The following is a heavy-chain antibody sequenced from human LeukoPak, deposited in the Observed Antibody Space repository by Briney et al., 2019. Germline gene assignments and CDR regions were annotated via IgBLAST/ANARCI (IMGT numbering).Heavy chain of an antibody. V-gene: IGHV1-69*04. Sequence: GASVKVSCKASGGTFSSYAISWVRQAPGQGLEWMGRIIPIFGIANYAQEFQGRVTITADKSTSTAYMELSSLRSEDTAVYYCARAGSVPEYSSSPSSIYYYGMDVWGQGTTVTVSS. CDR2: IIPIFGIA. CDR1: GGTFSSYA. J-gene: IGHJ6*02. D-gene: IGHD6-6*01. CDR3: ARAGSVPEYSSSPSSIYYYGMDV.